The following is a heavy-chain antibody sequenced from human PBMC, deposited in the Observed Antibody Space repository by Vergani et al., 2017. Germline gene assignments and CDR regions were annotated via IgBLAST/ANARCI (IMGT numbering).Heavy chain of an antibody. D-gene: IGHD4-11*01. CDR2: ISYDGSNK. V-gene: IGHV3-30-3*01. J-gene: IGHJ4*02. CDR3: AREGTATVTTYFDY. CDR1: GFTFSSYA. Sequence: VQLVESGGGLVQPGRSLRLSCAASGFTFSSYAMHWVRQAPGKGLEWVAVISYDGSNKYYADSVKGRFTISRDNSKNTLYLQMNSLRAEDTAVYYCAREGTATVTTYFDYWGQGTLVTVSS.